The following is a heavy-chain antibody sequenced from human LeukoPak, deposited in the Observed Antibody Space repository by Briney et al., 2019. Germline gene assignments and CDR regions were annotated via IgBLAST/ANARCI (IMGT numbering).Heavy chain of an antibody. D-gene: IGHD3-22*01. V-gene: IGHV3-21*01. J-gene: IGHJ4*02. Sequence: GGSLRLSCAASGFTFSSYSMTWVRQAPGKGLEWVSSISSSSSYIYYADSVKGRFTISRDNAKNSLYLQMNSLRAEDTAVYYCARAPYDSSGYYWSWGQGTLVTVSS. CDR3: ARAPYDSSGYYWS. CDR2: ISSSSSYI. CDR1: GFTFSSYS.